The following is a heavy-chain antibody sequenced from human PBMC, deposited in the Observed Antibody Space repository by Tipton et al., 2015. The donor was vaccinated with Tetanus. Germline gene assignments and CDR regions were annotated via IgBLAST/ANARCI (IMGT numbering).Heavy chain of an antibody. Sequence: VQLVQSGGDLVQPGRSLRLSCAASGFTFDDYAMHWVRQVPGKGLEWVSGISWNSGTIGYADSVKGRFTMSRDNRKNSLYLQMNSVRPEDTAFYYCVRAVGGYNVYDVYYWGQGTLVTVSS. V-gene: IGHV3-9*01. D-gene: IGHD5/OR15-5a*01. CDR1: GFTFDDYA. CDR2: ISWNSGTI. CDR3: VRAVGGYNVYDVYY. J-gene: IGHJ4*02.